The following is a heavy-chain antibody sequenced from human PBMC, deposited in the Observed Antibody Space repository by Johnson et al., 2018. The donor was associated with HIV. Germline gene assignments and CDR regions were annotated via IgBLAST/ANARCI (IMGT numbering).Heavy chain of an antibody. CDR3: AREVYAHDAFDI. CDR1: GFTVSSNY. D-gene: IGHD3-16*01. J-gene: IGHJ3*02. V-gene: IGHV3-66*02. CDR2: IYSGAST. Sequence: VQLVESGGGLVQPGGSLRLSCAASGFTVSSNYMSWVRQAPGKGLEWVSVIYSGASTYYADSVKGRFTISRDNSKNTLYLQMNSLRAEDTAVYYCAREVYAHDAFDIWGQGTMVTVSS.